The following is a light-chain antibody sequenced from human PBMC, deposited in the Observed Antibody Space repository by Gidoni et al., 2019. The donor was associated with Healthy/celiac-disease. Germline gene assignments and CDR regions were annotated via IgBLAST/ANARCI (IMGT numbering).Light chain of an antibody. CDR2: QDS. CDR3: QAWDSSHVV. V-gene: IGLV3-1*01. J-gene: IGLJ2*01. CDR1: KLGDKY. Sequence: SSELTQPPSVSVSPGQTASITCSGDKLGDKYAVWYQQKPGQSPVLVIYQDSKRPSGLPERFSGSNSGNTATLTISGTQAMDEADYYCQAWDSSHVVFGGGTKLTVL.